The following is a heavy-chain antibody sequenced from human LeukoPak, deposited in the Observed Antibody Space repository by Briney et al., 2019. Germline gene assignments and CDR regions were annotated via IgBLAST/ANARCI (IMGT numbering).Heavy chain of an antibody. CDR2: INHSGST. CDR3: ARGPPYYDILTGYPSNWFDP. Sequence: SETLSLTCAVSGGSFSGYYWTWIRQPPGKGLEWIGEINHSGSTNYNPSLKSRVTISVDTSKNQFSLKLSSVTAADTAVYYCARGPPYYDILTGYPSNWFDPWGQGTLVTVSS. V-gene: IGHV4-34*01. CDR1: GGSFSGYY. D-gene: IGHD3-9*01. J-gene: IGHJ5*02.